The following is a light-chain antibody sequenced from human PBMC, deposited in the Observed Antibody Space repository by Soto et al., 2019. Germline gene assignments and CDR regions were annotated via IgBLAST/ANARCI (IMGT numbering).Light chain of an antibody. CDR1: SSDVGGYNY. CDR3: KSYLRSSTLDSI. V-gene: IGLV2-14*01. CDR2: EVS. Sequence: QSVLTQPASVSGSPGQSITISCTGASSDVGGYNYVSWYRQYPGKAPKLMIYEVSNRPSGVSNRFSGSKSGNTASLTISGIEAGDGADYYCKSYLRSSTLDSIFGSGTKLTVL. J-gene: IGLJ6*01.